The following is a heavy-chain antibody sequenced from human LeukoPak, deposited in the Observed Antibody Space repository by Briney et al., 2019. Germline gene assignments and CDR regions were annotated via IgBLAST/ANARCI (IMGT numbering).Heavy chain of an antibody. V-gene: IGHV3-23*01. Sequence: GGSLRLSCAASGFTFSSYAMSWVRQAPGKGLEWVSAISGSGGSTYYADSVKGRFTISRDNSKNTLYQQMNSLRAEDTAVYYCAKVGCSGGSCSDGLDVWGKGTTVTVSS. J-gene: IGHJ6*04. CDR2: ISGSGGST. D-gene: IGHD2-15*01. CDR3: AKVGCSGGSCSDGLDV. CDR1: GFTFSSYA.